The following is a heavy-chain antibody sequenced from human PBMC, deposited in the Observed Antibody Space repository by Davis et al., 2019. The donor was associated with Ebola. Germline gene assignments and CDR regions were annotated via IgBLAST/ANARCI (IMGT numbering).Heavy chain of an antibody. V-gene: IGHV3-9*01. Sequence: PGGSLRLSCEASGFTFGDYAMHWVRQPPGQGLEWVASISWHTVKTGYSDSVKGRFTISRDNAKKSLYLEMNNVRLGDAAAYYCAKDKGSGYYNEANMNNFYYYYAMDVWGKGTTVTVSS. J-gene: IGHJ6*04. D-gene: IGHD5-12*01. CDR2: ISWHTVKT. CDR1: GFTFGDYA. CDR3: AKDKGSGYYNEANMNNFYYYYAMDV.